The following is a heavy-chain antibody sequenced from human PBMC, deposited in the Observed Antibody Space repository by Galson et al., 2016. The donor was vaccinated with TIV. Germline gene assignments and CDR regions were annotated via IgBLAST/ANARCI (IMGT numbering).Heavy chain of an antibody. Sequence: SVKVSCKASGDTFSMIVFNWVRQAPGQGLDWMGGINPLLGTVNNAQKFQGRVTFTADESRSTAYMELSSLKSEDTAVYYCATDRKTALDTYHAYYGMDARGQGTAVIVSS. J-gene: IGHJ6*02. V-gene: IGHV1-69*13. CDR1: GDTFSMIV. CDR2: INPLLGTV. D-gene: IGHD5-18*01. CDR3: ATDRKTALDTYHAYYGMDA.